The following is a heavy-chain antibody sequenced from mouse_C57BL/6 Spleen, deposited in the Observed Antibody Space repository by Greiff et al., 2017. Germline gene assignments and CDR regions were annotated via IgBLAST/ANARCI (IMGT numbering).Heavy chain of an antibody. J-gene: IGHJ4*01. CDR2: IWSGGST. V-gene: IGHV2-2*01. Sequence: QVQLQQSGPGLVQPSQSLSISCTASGFSLTSYGVHWVRQSPGQGLEWLGVIWSGGSTDYNAAFITRLSISKDNSKSQVFFKMISLQADDTAIYYCARLYYGSSLYYAMDYWGQGTSVTVAS. CDR3: ARLYYGSSLYYAMDY. CDR1: GFSLTSYG. D-gene: IGHD1-1*01.